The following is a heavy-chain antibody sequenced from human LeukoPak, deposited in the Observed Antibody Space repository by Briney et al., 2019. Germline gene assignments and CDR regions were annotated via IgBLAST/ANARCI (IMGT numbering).Heavy chain of an antibody. V-gene: IGHV3-23*01. Sequence: AGGSLRLSCAASGFTFSSYSMNWVRQAPGKGLEWVSTIRGSGGTTYYADSVKGRFTISRDNSKNTLYLQMNSLRAEDTAVYYCARDARDGYGGNPFDYWGQGTLVTVSS. CDR1: GFTFSSYS. CDR2: IRGSGGTT. J-gene: IGHJ4*02. CDR3: ARDARDGYGGNPFDY. D-gene: IGHD4-23*01.